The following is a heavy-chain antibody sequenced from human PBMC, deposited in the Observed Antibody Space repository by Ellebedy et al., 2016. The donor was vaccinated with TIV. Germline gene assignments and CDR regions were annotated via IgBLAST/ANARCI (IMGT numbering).Heavy chain of an antibody. CDR1: GGSINNYY. CDR2: IYYSGST. CDR3: ARTKAVAGTFCFDY. Sequence: ESLKISCTVSGGSINNYYWSWIRQPPGKGLEWIGYIYYSGSTHYNPSLKSRVTISVDTSKNQFSLKLSSVTAADTAVYYCARTKAVAGTFCFDYWGQGTLVTVSS. V-gene: IGHV4-59*01. D-gene: IGHD6-19*01. J-gene: IGHJ4*02.